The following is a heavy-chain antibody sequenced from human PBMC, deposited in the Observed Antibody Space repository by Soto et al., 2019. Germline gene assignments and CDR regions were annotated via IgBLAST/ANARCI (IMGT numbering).Heavy chain of an antibody. D-gene: IGHD1-26*01. V-gene: IGHV3-30-3*01. CDR2: ISYDGSNK. CDR1: GLTFSSYT. J-gene: IGHJ3*02. CDR3: ARDGGATTDDGFDI. Sequence: QVQLVESGGGVVQPGRSLRLSCAASGLTFSSYTMHWVRQAPGKGLAWVAVISYDGSNKYYADSVKGRFTISRDNSKNTLYLQMNSLGAEDTAVYYCARDGGATTDDGFDIWGQGTMVTVSS.